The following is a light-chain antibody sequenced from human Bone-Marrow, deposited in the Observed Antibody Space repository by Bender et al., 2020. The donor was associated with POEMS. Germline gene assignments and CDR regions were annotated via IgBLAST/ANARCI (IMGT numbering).Light chain of an antibody. CDR2: DVS. CDR3: CSYSGGNTWV. V-gene: IGLV2-14*01. Sequence: QSALTQPASVSGSPGQSITISCTGTSSDVGGYNYVSWYQQHPGKAPKLMIYDVSNRPSGISYRFSGSKSGNTASLTISGLQAEDEADYYCCSYSGGNTWVFGGGTKLTVL. CDR1: SSDVGGYNY. J-gene: IGLJ3*02.